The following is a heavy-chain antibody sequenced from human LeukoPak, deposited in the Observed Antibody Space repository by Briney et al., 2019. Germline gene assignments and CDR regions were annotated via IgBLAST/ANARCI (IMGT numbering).Heavy chain of an antibody. V-gene: IGHV3-74*01. Sequence: GGSLRLSCAASGFTFSSYWMHWVRQAPGKGLVWVSHINGDGSTTSYADSVKGRFTISRDNAKNTVYLQMNSLRAEDTAVYYCAKKGATTGDFDYWGQGTLVTVSS. CDR1: GFTFSSYW. J-gene: IGHJ4*02. CDR3: AKKGATTGDFDY. CDR2: INGDGSTT. D-gene: IGHD1-26*01.